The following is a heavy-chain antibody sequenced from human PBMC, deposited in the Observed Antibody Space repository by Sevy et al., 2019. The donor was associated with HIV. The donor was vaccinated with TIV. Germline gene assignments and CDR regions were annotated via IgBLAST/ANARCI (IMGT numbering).Heavy chain of an antibody. J-gene: IGHJ4*02. V-gene: IGHV3-33*01. Sequence: GGSLRLSCAASGFTFSSYGMHWVRQAPGKGLEWVAVIWYDGSNKYYADSVKGRFTISRDNSKNTLYLQMNSLRAEDTAVYYCAREGCSGGSCYDFAYWGQGTLVTVSS. CDR3: AREGCSGGSCYDFAY. CDR1: GFTFSSYG. D-gene: IGHD2-15*01. CDR2: IWYDGSNK.